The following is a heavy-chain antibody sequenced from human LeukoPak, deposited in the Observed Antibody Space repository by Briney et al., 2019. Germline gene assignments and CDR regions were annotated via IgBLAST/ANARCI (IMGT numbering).Heavy chain of an antibody. V-gene: IGHV4-59*01. CDR3: ARDQLGDAVDI. CDR1: GDSINNYY. J-gene: IGHJ3*02. Sequence: SETLSLTCTVSGDSINNYYWNWIRQPPGKRLEWIGFGHHSGSTYFNPSLQSRVTISVDTSKNQLSLRLNSVTAADTAVYYCARDQLGDAVDIWGQGTMVTVSS. D-gene: IGHD3-16*01. CDR2: GHHSGST.